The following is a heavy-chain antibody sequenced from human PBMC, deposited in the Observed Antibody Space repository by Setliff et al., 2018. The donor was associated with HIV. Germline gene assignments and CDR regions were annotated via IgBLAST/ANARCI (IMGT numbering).Heavy chain of an antibody. CDR3: ARGRHADEFDV. V-gene: IGHV4-61*02. CDR2: IHTSGNT. Sequence: PSETLSLTCTVSGGSISSGDYYWTWIRQPAGKGLQWIGRIHTSGNTNYNPSLKSRVTISVDTSKSQFSLKLSSLTAADTAVYYCARGRHADEFDVWGQGTMVTVSS. J-gene: IGHJ3*01. CDR1: GGSISSGDYY.